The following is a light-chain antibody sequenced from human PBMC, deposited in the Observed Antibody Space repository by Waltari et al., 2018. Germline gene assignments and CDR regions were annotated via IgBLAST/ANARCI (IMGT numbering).Light chain of an antibody. CDR2: ATS. J-gene: IGKJ3*01. Sequence: DIQMTQSPSSLSASVGDRVTITCRPSQSIFTYLSWYQHKPGKAPKLLIYATSTLQTGVPARFIGSGSGTGFTLTISSLQPEDFATYSCQQSYTTPFTFGPGTTV. CDR1: QSIFTY. V-gene: IGKV1-39*01. CDR3: QQSYTTPFT.